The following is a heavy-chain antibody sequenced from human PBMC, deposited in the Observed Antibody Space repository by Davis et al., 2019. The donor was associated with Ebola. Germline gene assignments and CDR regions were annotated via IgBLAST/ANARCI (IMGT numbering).Heavy chain of an antibody. J-gene: IGHJ3*02. CDR1: GFTFGDYA. CDR2: IRSKAYGGTT. V-gene: IGHV3-49*04. Sequence: GESLKISCTASGFTFGDYAMSWVRQAPGKGLEWVGFIRSKAYGGTTEYAASVKGRFTISRDDSKSIAYLQMNSLKTEDTAVYYCTRDVILSPFYYDSSGYYPDAFDIWGQGTMVTVSS. CDR3: TRDVILSPFYYDSSGYYPDAFDI. D-gene: IGHD3-22*01.